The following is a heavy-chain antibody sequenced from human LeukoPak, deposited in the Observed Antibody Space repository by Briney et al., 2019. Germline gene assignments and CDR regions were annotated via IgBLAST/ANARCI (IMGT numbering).Heavy chain of an antibody. D-gene: IGHD3-10*01. V-gene: IGHV4-4*07. Sequence: SETLSLTCTVSGGSISSYYWSWIRQPAGKGLEWIGRIYTSGSTNYNPSLKSRVTMSVDTSKNQFSLKLSSVTAADTAVYYCARSSYYYGSGDYYYYMDVWGKGATVTISS. CDR1: GGSISSYY. CDR3: ARSSYYYGSGDYYYYMDV. CDR2: IYTSGST. J-gene: IGHJ6*03.